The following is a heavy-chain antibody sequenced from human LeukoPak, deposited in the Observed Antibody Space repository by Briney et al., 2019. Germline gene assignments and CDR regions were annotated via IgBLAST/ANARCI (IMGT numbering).Heavy chain of an antibody. CDR3: ARAVGGLLWFGELLDY. CDR1: GYTFTSYG. D-gene: IGHD3-10*01. Sequence: ASVKVSCKASGYTFTSYGISWVRQAPGQGLEWMGWISAYNGNTNYAQKLQGRVTMTTDTSTSTAYVELRSLRSDDTAVYYCARAVGGLLWFGELLDYWGQGTLVTVSS. J-gene: IGHJ4*02. CDR2: ISAYNGNT. V-gene: IGHV1-18*04.